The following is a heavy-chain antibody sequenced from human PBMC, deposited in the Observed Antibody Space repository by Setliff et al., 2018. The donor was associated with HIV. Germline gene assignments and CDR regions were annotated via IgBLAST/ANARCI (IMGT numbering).Heavy chain of an antibody. Sequence: PGGSLRLSCAVSGFTFSSYAMSWVRQAPGKGLEWVSAISGSAGSTYYADSVKGRFTISRDNSKNTVYLQMTSLRAEDTAVYYCASSGSGSYINWFGPWGQGTLVTVSS. V-gene: IGHV3-23*01. CDR2: ISGSAGST. D-gene: IGHD3-10*01. J-gene: IGHJ5*02. CDR3: ASSGSGSYINWFGP. CDR1: GFTFSSYA.